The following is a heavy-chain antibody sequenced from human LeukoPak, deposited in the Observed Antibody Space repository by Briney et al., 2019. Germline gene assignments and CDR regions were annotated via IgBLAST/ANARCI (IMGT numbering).Heavy chain of an antibody. V-gene: IGHV3-21*01. CDR3: AIGPYSYGYEDY. CDR2: ISSSSSYI. CDR1: GFTFSSYS. D-gene: IGHD5-18*01. J-gene: IGHJ4*02. Sequence: GGSLRLSCAASGFTFSSYSMNWVRQAPGKGLEWVSSISSSSSYIYYADSVKGRFTISRDNAKNSLYLQMNSLRAEDTAVYYCAIGPYSYGYEDYWGQGTLVAASS.